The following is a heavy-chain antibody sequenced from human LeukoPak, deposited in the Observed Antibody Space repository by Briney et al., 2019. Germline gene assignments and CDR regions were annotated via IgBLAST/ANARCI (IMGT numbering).Heavy chain of an antibody. CDR3: ARGWLRSEYFQH. CDR1: GFTFSDYY. Sequence: PGGSLRLSCAASGFTFSDYYMSWIRQAPGKGLEWVSYISSSGSTIYYADSVKGRFTISRDNAKNSLYLQMSSLRAEDTAVYYYARGWLRSEYFQHWGQGTLVTVSS. J-gene: IGHJ1*01. D-gene: IGHD5-12*01. CDR2: ISSSGSTI. V-gene: IGHV3-11*01.